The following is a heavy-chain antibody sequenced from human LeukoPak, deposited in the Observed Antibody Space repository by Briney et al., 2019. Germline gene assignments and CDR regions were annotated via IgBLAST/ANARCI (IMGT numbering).Heavy chain of an antibody. J-gene: IGHJ4*02. V-gene: IGHV3-21*01. CDR3: SRGGIRESGGWSGY. Sequence: GGSLRLSCAASGFTFVTYTMNWVCQAPGKRLEWVSSISSSGGIIYYADSVTGRFTISRDNAKNSLYLQMNSLRAEDTAVYYCSRGGIRESGGWSGYWGQGTLLTVSS. CDR2: ISSSGGII. CDR1: GFTFVTYT. D-gene: IGHD6-19*01.